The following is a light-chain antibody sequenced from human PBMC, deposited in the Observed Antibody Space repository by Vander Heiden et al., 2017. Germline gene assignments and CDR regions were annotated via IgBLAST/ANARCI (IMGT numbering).Light chain of an antibody. CDR2: LNSDGSH. CDR3: QSWGTGIV. J-gene: IGLJ2*01. Sequence: QLVLAQSPSASASLGASAERTCTLSSGHSNFVIAWHQQQPEKGPRFLMMLNSDGSHNKGDGIPDRFSGSSSGAERYLTVSSLQAEDEADYYCQSWGTGIVFGGGTKLTV. V-gene: IGLV4-69*02. CDR1: SGHSNFV.